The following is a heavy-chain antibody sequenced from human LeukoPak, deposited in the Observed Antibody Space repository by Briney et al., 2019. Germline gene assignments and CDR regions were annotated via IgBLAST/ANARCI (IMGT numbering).Heavy chain of an antibody. CDR3: AKDGGDCTATSCYYYYGMDV. Sequence: PGGSLRLSCAASGFTFSSYAMSWVRQAPGKGLEWVSAISGSGGSTYYADSVKGRFTISRDNSKNTLYLQMNSLRAEDTAVYYCAKDGGDCTATSCYYYYGMDVWGQGTTVTVSS. J-gene: IGHJ6*02. D-gene: IGHD2-21*01. CDR2: ISGSGGST. CDR1: GFTFSSYA. V-gene: IGHV3-23*01.